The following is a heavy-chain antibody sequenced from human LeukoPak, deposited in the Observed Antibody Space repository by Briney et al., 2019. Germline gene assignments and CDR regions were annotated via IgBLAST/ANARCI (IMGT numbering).Heavy chain of an antibody. D-gene: IGHD3-3*01. CDR2: IYYSGST. CDR3: ARGNYDFWSGLYGMDA. Sequence: PSETLSLTCAVYGGSFSGYYWSWIRQPPGKGLEWIGYIYYSGSTNYNPSLKSRVTISVDTSKNQFSLKLSSVTAADTAVYYCARGNYDFWSGLYGMDAWGQGTTVTVSS. V-gene: IGHV4-59*01. CDR1: GGSFSGYY. J-gene: IGHJ6*02.